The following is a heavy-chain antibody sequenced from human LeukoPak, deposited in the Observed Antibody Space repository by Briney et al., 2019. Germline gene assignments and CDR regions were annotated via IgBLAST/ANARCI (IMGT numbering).Heavy chain of an antibody. V-gene: IGHV4-59*01. CDR1: GGSISSYY. D-gene: IGHD6-19*01. J-gene: IGHJ5*02. CDR3: AREEAVAGRGFDP. Sequence: SETLSLTCTVSGGSISSYYWSWIRQPPGKGLEWIGYIYYSGNTNYNPSLKSRVTISVDTSKNQFSLKLSSVTAADTAVYYCAREEAVAGRGFDPWGQGTLVTVSS. CDR2: IYYSGNT.